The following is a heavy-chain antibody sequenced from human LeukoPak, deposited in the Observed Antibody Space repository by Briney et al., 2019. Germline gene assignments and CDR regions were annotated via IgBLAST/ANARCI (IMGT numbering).Heavy chain of an antibody. V-gene: IGHV4-59*01. D-gene: IGHD6-6*01. Sequence: SETLSLTCTVSGGSISSYYWSWIRQPPGKGLEWIGYIYYSGSTNYSPSLKSRVTISVDTSKNQFSLKLSSVTAADTAVHYCARSWYSSSYLDYWGQGTLVTVSS. CDR3: ARSWYSSSYLDY. J-gene: IGHJ4*02. CDR2: IYYSGST. CDR1: GGSISSYY.